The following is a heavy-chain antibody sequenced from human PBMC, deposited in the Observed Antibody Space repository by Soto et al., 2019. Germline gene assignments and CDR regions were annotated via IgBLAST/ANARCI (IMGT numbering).Heavy chain of an antibody. CDR2: ISSSGDTT. V-gene: IGHV3-23*01. CDR1: GFTFSSYA. CDR3: AKPGYLEQWLVRGYFDY. Sequence: ASVRLSCAASGFTFSSYAMSWVRQAPGKGLEWVSAISSSGDTTHYADSVKGRFIISRDNSKNTLYLQMNSLRAEDTAVYYCAKPGYLEQWLVRGYFDYWGQGTMVTVSS. D-gene: IGHD6-19*01. J-gene: IGHJ4*02.